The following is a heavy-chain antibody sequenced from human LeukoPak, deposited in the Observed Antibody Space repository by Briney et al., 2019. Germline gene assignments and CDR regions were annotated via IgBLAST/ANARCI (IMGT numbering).Heavy chain of an antibody. V-gene: IGHV3-23*01. CDR1: GFTFSSYA. CDR3: AKARKQWLVLGWFDP. D-gene: IGHD6-19*01. J-gene: IGHJ5*02. CDR2: ISGSGGST. Sequence: GASLRLSCAASGFTFSSYAMSWVRQAPGKGLEWVSAISGSGGSTYYADSVKGRFTISRDNSKNTLHLQMNSLRAEDTAVYYCAKARKQWLVLGWFDPWGQGTLVTVSS.